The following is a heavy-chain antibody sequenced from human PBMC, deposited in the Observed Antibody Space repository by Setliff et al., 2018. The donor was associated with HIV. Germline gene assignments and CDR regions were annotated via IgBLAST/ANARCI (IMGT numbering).Heavy chain of an antibody. CDR2: ISGSGSSI. CDR1: GFTFTTYA. Sequence: LRLSCAASGFTFTTYAMNWVRQAPGKGLEWVSSISGSGSSIYYADSVKGRFTISRDNAKNSLYLQMNSLRADDTAVYYCASTFSSSWYPEDYYYYAMDVWGQGTTVT. CDR3: ASTFSSSWYPEDYYYYAMDV. J-gene: IGHJ6*02. D-gene: IGHD6-13*01. V-gene: IGHV3-21*01.